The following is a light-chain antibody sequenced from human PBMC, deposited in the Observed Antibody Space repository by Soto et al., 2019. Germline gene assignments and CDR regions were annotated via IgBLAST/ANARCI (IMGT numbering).Light chain of an antibody. Sequence: DIQMTQSPSTLSASVGDRVTITCRASQSISSWLAWYQQKPGKAPKLLIYKASSLESGVPSRFSGSGSGTKFTLTISSLQPDDFATYYCQQYNSYSGTFGQGTKVDIK. CDR3: QQYNSYSGT. CDR2: KAS. V-gene: IGKV1-5*03. CDR1: QSISSW. J-gene: IGKJ1*01.